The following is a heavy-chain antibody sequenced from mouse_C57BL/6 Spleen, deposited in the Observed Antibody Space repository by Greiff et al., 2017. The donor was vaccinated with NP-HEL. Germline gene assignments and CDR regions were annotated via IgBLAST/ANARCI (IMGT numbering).Heavy chain of an antibody. CDR1: GFTFSNYW. D-gene: IGHD2-4*01. CDR2: IRLKSDNYAT. Sequence: EVKLVESGGGLVQPGGSMKLSCVASGFTFSNYWMNWVRQSPEKGLEWVAQIRLKSDNYATHYAESVKGRFTISRDDSKSSVYLQMNNLRAEDTGIYYCTGGIYYDYDVYFDYWGQGTTLTVSS. CDR3: TGGIYYDYDVYFDY. V-gene: IGHV6-3*01. J-gene: IGHJ2*01.